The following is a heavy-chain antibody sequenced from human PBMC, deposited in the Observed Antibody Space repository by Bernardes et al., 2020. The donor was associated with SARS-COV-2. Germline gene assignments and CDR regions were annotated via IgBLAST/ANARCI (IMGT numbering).Heavy chain of an antibody. CDR1: GFTFSNYR. Sequence: GGSLRLSCAASGFTFSNYRLHWVRQAPGKGLVWISRINRDGISTRYADSVKGRFTISRDNAKNTLYLQMSSLRVEDTAGYYCARGEMAFDYWGQGSLVTVSS. CDR2: INRDGIST. CDR3: ARGEMAFDY. D-gene: IGHD2-8*01. J-gene: IGHJ4*02. V-gene: IGHV3-74*01.